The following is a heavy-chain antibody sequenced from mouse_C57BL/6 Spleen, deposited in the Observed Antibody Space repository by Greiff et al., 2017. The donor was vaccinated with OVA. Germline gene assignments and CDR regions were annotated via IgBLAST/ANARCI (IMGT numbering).Heavy chain of an antibody. D-gene: IGHD3-2*02. CDR3: ARGGSLGSLYAMDY. Sequence: VQRVESGPGLVQPSQSLSITCTVSGFSLTSYGVHWVRQSPGKGLEWLGVIWSGGSTDYNAAFISRLSISKDNSKSQVFFKMNSLQADDTAIYYCARGGSLGSLYAMDYWGQGTSVTVSS. J-gene: IGHJ4*01. CDR1: GFSLTSYG. V-gene: IGHV2-2*01. CDR2: IWSGGST.